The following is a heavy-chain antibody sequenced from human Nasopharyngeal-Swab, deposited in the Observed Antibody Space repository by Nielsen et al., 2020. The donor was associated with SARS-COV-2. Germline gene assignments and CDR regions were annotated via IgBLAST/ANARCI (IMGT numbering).Heavy chain of an antibody. CDR1: GFSVTSHG. V-gene: IGHV3-33*01. D-gene: IGHD3-22*01. CDR3: HLSSGYDGYINY. J-gene: IGHJ4*02. Sequence: GESLKISCKASGFSVTSHGMHWVRQAPGKGLEWVAVIWYDGTNKFYADSVKGRFTISGDNSKNTLYLQMNSLRAEDTAMYYCHLSSGYDGYINYWGQGTLVTVSS. CDR2: IWYDGTNK.